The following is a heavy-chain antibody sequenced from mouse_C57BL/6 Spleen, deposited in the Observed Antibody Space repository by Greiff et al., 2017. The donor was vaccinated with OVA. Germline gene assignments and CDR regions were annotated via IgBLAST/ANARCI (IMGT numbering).Heavy chain of an antibody. Sequence: QVQLQQPGAELVRPGSSVKLSCKASGYTFTSYWMDWVKQRPGQGLEWIGNIYPSDSETHYNQKFKDKATLTVDKSSSTAYMQLSSLTSEDSAVYYCARRQLVGYAMDYWGQGTSVTVSS. CDR3: ARRQLVGYAMDY. J-gene: IGHJ4*01. CDR2: IYPSDSET. V-gene: IGHV1-61*01. D-gene: IGHD3-2*01. CDR1: GYTFTSYW.